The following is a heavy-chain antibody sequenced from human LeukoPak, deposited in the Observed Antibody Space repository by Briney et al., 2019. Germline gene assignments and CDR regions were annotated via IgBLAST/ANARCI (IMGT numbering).Heavy chain of an antibody. D-gene: IGHD2-15*01. CDR2: ITGNGQST. Sequence: GEPLRLSCATSGFSLTSYWLHWVRQGPGKGPEWVSRITGNGQSTSYAHSVKCRFIISRDNARNTLYLYMTGLRVEDSAVYFCVRSFRIPYCSGNSCYPTDFDFWGRGTLVTVSS. V-gene: IGHV3-74*01. J-gene: IGHJ4*01. CDR3: VRSFRIPYCSGNSCYPTDFDF. CDR1: GFSLTSYW.